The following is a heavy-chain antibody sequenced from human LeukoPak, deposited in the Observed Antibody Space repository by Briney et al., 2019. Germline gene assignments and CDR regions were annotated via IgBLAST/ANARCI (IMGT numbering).Heavy chain of an antibody. V-gene: IGHV4-59*04. CDR3: ARRGSNWFFDY. CDR1: GCTISTYY. J-gene: IGHJ4*02. Sequence: SETLCLTCTASGCTISTYYRSWIRQPPGKGLEWIGYIYYSGSTYYNPSLKSRVTMSVDTSKNQFSLKLSSVTAADTAVYYCARRGSNWFFDYWGQGTLVTVSS. CDR2: IYYSGST. D-gene: IGHD6-13*01.